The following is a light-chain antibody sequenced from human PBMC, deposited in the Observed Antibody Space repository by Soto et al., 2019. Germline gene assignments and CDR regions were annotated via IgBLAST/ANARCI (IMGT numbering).Light chain of an antibody. CDR1: QDISRS. V-gene: IGKV1-13*02. Sequence: AIQLTQYPSSLSASVRVRDTITCRASQDISRSLAWHHQPAGKAPKRLIYGASILQSEVTSGFSGSGFGTDFTLTISSLRAEDFAIYFCQRTKSYPSTFGGGTRVEI. CDR3: QRTKSYPST. J-gene: IGKJ4*01. CDR2: GAS.